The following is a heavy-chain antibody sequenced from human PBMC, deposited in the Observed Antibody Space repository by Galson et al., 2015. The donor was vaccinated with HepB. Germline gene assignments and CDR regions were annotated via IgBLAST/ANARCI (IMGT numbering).Heavy chain of an antibody. CDR2: IYYSGST. V-gene: IGHV4-30-4*08. Sequence: LRLSCAASGFTFSSYAMSWVRQPPGKGLEWIGYIYYSGSTYYNPSLKSRLSISLDTAKNQFSLNLSSVTAADTAVYYCASGFLEWLLFEYWGPGTPVTVSS. CDR3: ASGFLEWLLFEY. D-gene: IGHD3-3*01. CDR1: GFTFSSYA. J-gene: IGHJ4*02.